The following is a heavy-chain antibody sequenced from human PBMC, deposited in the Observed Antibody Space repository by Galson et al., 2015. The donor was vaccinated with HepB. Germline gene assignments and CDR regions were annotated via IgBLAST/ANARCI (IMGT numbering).Heavy chain of an antibody. CDR1: GYIFTSYY. Sequence: SVKVSCKASGYIFTSYYIHWVRQAPGQGLEWMGIINPNGGSTSYAQKFQGRVTMTRDTSTSTVYMGLSSLRSEDTAGYYCARRGYSGAYYYYYYMDVWGKGTTVTVSS. V-gene: IGHV1-46*01. CDR3: ARRGYSGAYYYYYYMDV. CDR2: INPNGGST. D-gene: IGHD1-26*01. J-gene: IGHJ6*03.